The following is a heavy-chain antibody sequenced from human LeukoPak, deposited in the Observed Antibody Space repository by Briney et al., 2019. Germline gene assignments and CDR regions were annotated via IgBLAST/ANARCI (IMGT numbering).Heavy chain of an antibody. J-gene: IGHJ4*02. Sequence: GASVKLSCKASRYTFTSYDINWARQATGQGLEWMGWMNPNGGHTGYAQKFQARVIMTRNTSISTAYMKLSSLGSEETGVYYCARGSGPRIAARLFEYWGQGGLVTVSS. D-gene: IGHD6-6*01. V-gene: IGHV1-8*01. CDR3: ARGSGPRIAARLFEY. CDR2: MNPNGGHT. CDR1: RYTFTSYD.